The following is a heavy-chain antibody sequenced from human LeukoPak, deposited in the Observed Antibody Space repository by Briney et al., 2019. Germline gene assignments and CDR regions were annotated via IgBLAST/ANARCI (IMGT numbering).Heavy chain of an antibody. CDR1: GGTFSSYA. J-gene: IGHJ4*02. Sequence: ASVKVSCKASGGTFSSYAISWVRQAPGQGLEWMGGIIPIFGTANYAQKFQGRVTITADESTSTAYMELSSLRSEDTALYYCARSARQFGLDYWGQGTLVTVSS. CDR3: ARSARQFGLDY. D-gene: IGHD3-10*01. V-gene: IGHV1-69*01. CDR2: IIPIFGTA.